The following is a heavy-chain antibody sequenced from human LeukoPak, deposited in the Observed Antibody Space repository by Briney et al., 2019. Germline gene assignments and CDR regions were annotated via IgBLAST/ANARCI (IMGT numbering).Heavy chain of an antibody. CDR2: FYYTGNT. CDR1: GCSISSGGYY. Sequence: SQTLSLTCTVSGCSISSGGYYWSWIRQHPGKGLEWIGYFYYTGNTHNNPARKSRVTRSVDTSKNQFSLKLSSVTAADTAVYYCAKGIKVPEYCSSTSCSPMFDPWGQGTLVTVSS. CDR3: AKGIKVPEYCSSTSCSPMFDP. J-gene: IGHJ5*02. D-gene: IGHD2-2*01. V-gene: IGHV4-31*03.